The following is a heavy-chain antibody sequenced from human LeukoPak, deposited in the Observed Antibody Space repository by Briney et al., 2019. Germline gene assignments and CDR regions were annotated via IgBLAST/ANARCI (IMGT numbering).Heavy chain of an antibody. Sequence: SETLSLTCTVSGGSISSGDYYWSWIRHPPGKGLEWIGYIYYSGSTYYNPSLKSRVTISVDTSKNQFSLKLSSVTAADTAVYYCARDVLLWFGASYYYYGMNVWGQGTTVTVSS. CDR3: ARDVLLWFGASYYYYGMNV. CDR1: GGSISSGDYY. D-gene: IGHD3-10*01. J-gene: IGHJ6*02. V-gene: IGHV4-30-4*01. CDR2: IYYSGST.